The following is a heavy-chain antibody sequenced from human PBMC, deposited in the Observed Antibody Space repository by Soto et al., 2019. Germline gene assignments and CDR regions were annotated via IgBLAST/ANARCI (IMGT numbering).Heavy chain of an antibody. V-gene: IGHV4-59*08. J-gene: IGHJ5*02. D-gene: IGHD6-13*01. Sequence: PSETLSLTCTVSGGSISTYYWSWIRQPPGKGLEWIGYIYYSGSTKYNPSLKSRVTISLDTSKNQFSLKLSSVTAADTAVYYCARQLAGYSSSWYNNWFXPWGQGTLVTVSS. CDR2: IYYSGST. CDR1: GGSISTYY. CDR3: ARQLAGYSSSWYNNWFXP.